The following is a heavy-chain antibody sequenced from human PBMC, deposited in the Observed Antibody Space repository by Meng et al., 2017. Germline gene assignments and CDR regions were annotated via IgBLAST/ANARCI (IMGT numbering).Heavy chain of an antibody. J-gene: IGHJ4*02. CDR3: ARSIAAAFDY. D-gene: IGHD6-13*01. CDR2: INRDGSST. Sequence: GESLKISCAASGFTFSSYWMHWVRQAPGKGLVWVSRINRDGSSTSYADSVKGRFTISRDNAKNSLYLQMNSPRAEDTAVYYCARSIAAAFDYWGQGTLVTVSS. CDR1: GFTFSSYW. V-gene: IGHV3-74*01.